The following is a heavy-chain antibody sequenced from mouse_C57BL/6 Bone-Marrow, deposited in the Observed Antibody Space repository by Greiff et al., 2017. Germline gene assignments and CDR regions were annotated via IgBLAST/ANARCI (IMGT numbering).Heavy chain of an antibody. CDR1: GYTFTSYW. Sequence: QVQLQQSGAELVKPGASVKMSCKASGYTFTSYWITWVKQRPGQGLEWIGDIYPGCGSTNYNEKFKSKATLTVDTSSSTAYMQLSSLTSADSAVYYCASPYYSNYWYFDVWGKGTTVTVSS. J-gene: IGHJ1*03. V-gene: IGHV1-55*01. CDR2: IYPGCGST. CDR3: ASPYYSNYWYFDV. D-gene: IGHD2-5*01.